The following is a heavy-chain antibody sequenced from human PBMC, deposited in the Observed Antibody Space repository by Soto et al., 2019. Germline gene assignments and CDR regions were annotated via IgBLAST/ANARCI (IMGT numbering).Heavy chain of an antibody. Sequence: QVHLVQSVAEVKKPGSSVKVSCKASGGTFSPSSINWLRQAPGQRPEWMGNILPVFGTADYAQKFRDRVTITADTSTNTAYMELRSLFSEDAAVYYCARGHEYGGNSDAFDIWGQGTVVTVSS. D-gene: IGHD4-17*01. CDR2: ILPVFGTA. J-gene: IGHJ3*02. CDR1: GGTFSPSS. V-gene: IGHV1-69*14. CDR3: ARGHEYGGNSDAFDI.